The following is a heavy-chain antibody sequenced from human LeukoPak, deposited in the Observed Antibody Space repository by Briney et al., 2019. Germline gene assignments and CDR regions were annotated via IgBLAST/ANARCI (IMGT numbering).Heavy chain of an antibody. J-gene: IGHJ4*02. CDR2: INHSGST. D-gene: IGHD3-3*01. V-gene: IGHV4-34*01. CDR1: GGSFSGYY. CDR3: ARDRSYDFWSGYSTPDY. Sequence: PSETLSLTCAVYGGSFSGYYWSWIRQPPGKGLEWIGEINHSGSTNYNPSLKSRVTISVDTSKNQFSLKLSSVTAADTAVYYCARDRSYDFWSGYSTPDYWGQGTLVTVSS.